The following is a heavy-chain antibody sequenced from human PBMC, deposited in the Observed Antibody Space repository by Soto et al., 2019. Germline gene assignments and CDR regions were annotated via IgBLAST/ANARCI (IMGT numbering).Heavy chain of an antibody. D-gene: IGHD3-10*01. J-gene: IGHJ4*02. V-gene: IGHV3-7*01. CDR1: GFSFSSRW. Sequence: EVHLVESGGHLVQPGGSLRVSCAASGFSFSSRWMSWVRQAPGKGLEWVASIKEDESVKHYADSVRGRFSISRDNALNSLHLQMDSLTVEDTAVYYCASLLGGVTTYDNWGQGTLVTVSS. CDR3: ASLLGGVTTYDN. CDR2: IKEDESVK.